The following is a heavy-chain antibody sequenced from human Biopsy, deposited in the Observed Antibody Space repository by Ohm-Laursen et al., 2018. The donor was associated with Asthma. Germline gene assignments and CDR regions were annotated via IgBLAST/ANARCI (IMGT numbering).Heavy chain of an antibody. CDR3: ARSIYDFWSGYYGMDV. D-gene: IGHD3-3*01. V-gene: IGHV3-33*01. CDR1: GFTFSSYG. CDR2: IWYDGSNK. J-gene: IGHJ6*02. Sequence: SFRLSCAASGFTFSSYGMHWVRQAPGKGLEWVAVIWYDGSNKYYADSVKGRFTISRDNSKNTLYLQMNSLRAEDTAVYYCARSIYDFWSGYYGMDVWGQGTTVTVSS.